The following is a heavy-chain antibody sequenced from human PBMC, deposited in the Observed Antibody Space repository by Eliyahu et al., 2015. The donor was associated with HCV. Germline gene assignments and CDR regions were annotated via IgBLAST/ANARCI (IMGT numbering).Heavy chain of an antibody. CDR3: GGYFWSGYYPLGMDV. D-gene: IGHD3-3*01. Sequence: EVQLVESGGGLVQPGGSLRLSCSASGFXFSSYAMHWVRQAPGKGLEYVSAISSNGGSTYYADSVKGRFTISRDNSKNTLYLQMSSLRAEDTAVYYCGGYFWSGYYPLGMDVWGQGTTVTVSS. CDR2: ISSNGGST. J-gene: IGHJ6*02. CDR1: GFXFSSYA. V-gene: IGHV3-64D*06.